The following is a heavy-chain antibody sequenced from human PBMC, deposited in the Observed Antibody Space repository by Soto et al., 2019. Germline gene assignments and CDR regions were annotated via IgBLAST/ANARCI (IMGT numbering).Heavy chain of an antibody. J-gene: IGHJ1*01. CDR2: IIPMLDIT. CDR3: AQDVGD. V-gene: IGHV1-69*04. CDR1: GGSFSTYS. D-gene: IGHD1-26*01. Sequence: QLQLVQSGTELKKPGSSVKVSCKASGGSFSTYSITWVRQAPGQGPEWMGRIIPMLDITDYAQKFQGRVTITADKSTGTAYMELIRLTSEDTAVYYCAQDVGDLGQGTLVTVSS.